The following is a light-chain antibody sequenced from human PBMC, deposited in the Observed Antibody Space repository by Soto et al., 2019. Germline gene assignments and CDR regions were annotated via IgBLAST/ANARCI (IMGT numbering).Light chain of an antibody. J-gene: IGKJ5*01. Sequence: EMVMTQSPATLSVSPGERATLSCRASQSVSSNLAWYQQKPGQAPRLLIYGASTRATGIPARFSGSGSGTDFTLTIGSLEPEDFAVYYCQQRGNWPRITFGQGTRLEIK. CDR2: GAS. V-gene: IGKV3-11*01. CDR3: QQRGNWPRIT. CDR1: QSVSSN.